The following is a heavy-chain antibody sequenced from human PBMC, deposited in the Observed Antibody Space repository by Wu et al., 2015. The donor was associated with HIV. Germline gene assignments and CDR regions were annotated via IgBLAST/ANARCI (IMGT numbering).Heavy chain of an antibody. CDR1: GYSFTTHG. Sequence: QVQLVQSGAEVKKPGASVKVSCKASGYSFTTHGISWVRQAPGQGLEWMGWISAYNGNTKYAQKLQGRVSMTTDTSTSTVYMELRSLRSDDTAIYYCARRNSSLVGTVYQYYGMDVVGPTGTTVTVSS. J-gene: IGHJ6*02. CDR2: ISAYNGNT. D-gene: IGHD6-13*01. CDR3: ARRNSSLVGTVYQYYGMDV. V-gene: IGHV1-18*01.